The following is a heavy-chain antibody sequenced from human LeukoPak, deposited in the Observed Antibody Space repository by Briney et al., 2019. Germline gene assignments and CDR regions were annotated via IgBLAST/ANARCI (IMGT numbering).Heavy chain of an antibody. J-gene: IGHJ4*02. Sequence: GGSLRLSCAASGFTFSSYSMNWVRQAPGKGLEWVSSISSSSSYIYYADSVKGRFTISRDNAKNSLYLQMNSLRAEDTAVYYCARVMGQYYYDSSGLYYSDYWGQGTLVTVSS. CDR3: ARVMGQYYYDSSGLYYSDY. CDR1: GFTFSSYS. V-gene: IGHV3-21*01. D-gene: IGHD3-22*01. CDR2: ISSSSSYI.